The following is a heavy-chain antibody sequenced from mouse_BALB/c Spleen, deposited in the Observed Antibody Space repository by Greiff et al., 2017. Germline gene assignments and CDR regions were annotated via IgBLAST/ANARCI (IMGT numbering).Heavy chain of an antibody. CDR1: GYTFTSYW. V-gene: IGHV1-7*01. CDR3: ARRDGKVYAMDY. CDR2: INPSTGYT. J-gene: IGHJ4*01. D-gene: IGHD2-1*01. Sequence: QVQLKESGAELAKPGASVKMSCKASGYTFTSYWMHWVKQRPGQGLEWIGYINPSTGYTEYNQKFKDKATLTADKSSSTAYMQLSSLTSEDSAVYYCARRDGKVYAMDYWGQGTSVTVSS.